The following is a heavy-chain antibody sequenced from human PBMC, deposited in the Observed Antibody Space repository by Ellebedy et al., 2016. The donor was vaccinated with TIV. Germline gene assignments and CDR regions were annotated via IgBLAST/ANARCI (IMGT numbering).Heavy chain of an antibody. D-gene: IGHD2-21*02. CDR2: ISGLGGTT. J-gene: IGHJ6*02. CDR1: GFTFSSYN. Sequence: GGSLRLSXAASGFTFSSYNMSWVRQAPGKGLEWVSSISGLGGTTNYIDSVKGRFTISRDNSKKKLYLQMDSLRVEDTAVYYCAKDLRRVITASLDVWGQGTTVTVSS. CDR3: AKDLRRVITASLDV. V-gene: IGHV3-23*01.